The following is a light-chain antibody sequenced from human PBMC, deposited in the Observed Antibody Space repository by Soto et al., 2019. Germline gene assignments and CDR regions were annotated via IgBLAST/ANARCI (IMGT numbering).Light chain of an antibody. CDR3: MQGTHWPCT. Sequence: DVVMTQSPLSLPVTLGQPASISCRSSQGLVYYDGNTYLNWFHQRPGQSPRRLIYWVSNRDSGVPNRFSGSGSGTDFTLKISRVEAEDVGVYYCMQGTHWPCTFGQGTKVQIK. V-gene: IGKV2-30*01. CDR1: QGLVYYDGNTY. J-gene: IGKJ1*01. CDR2: WVS.